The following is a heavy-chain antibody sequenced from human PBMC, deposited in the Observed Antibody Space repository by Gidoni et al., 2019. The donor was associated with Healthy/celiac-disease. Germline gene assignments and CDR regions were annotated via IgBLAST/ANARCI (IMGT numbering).Heavy chain of an antibody. CDR3: ARTSSKYQLLREPFDY. V-gene: IGHV4-34*01. CDR2: SNHSGSI. CDR1: GGSFSGYY. Sequence: QVQLQQSGAGLLTPSETLSLTCAVYGGSFSGYYWSWLRQPPGKGLEGIGESNHSGSINYNPSLKSRVTISVDTSKNQFSLKLSSVTAADTAVYYCARTSSKYQLLREPFDYWGQGTLVTVSS. D-gene: IGHD2-2*01. J-gene: IGHJ4*02.